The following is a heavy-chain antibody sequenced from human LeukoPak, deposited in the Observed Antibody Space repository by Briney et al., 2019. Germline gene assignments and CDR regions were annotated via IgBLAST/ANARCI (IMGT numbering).Heavy chain of an antibody. CDR2: VKQDGSEK. Sequence: GGSLRLSCAASGFTFSNYWMTWVRQAPGKGLEWVANVKQDGSEKYYVDSVKGRFTISRDNAKNSLYLQMNSLRAEDTAVYYCARVRYFGWLSPSYFDYWGQGTLVTVSS. J-gene: IGHJ4*02. CDR1: GFTFSNYW. CDR3: ARVRYFGWLSPSYFDY. D-gene: IGHD3-9*01. V-gene: IGHV3-7*01.